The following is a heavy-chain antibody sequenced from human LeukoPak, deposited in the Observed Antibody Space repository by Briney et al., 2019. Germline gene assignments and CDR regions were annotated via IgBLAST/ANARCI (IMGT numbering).Heavy chain of an antibody. V-gene: IGHV3-53*05. CDR3: AKGALLISPCRFDP. CDR1: GLTVSTNY. CDR2: FYSGGNT. J-gene: IGHJ5*02. Sequence: PGGSLRLSCVVSGLTVSTNYMSWVRQAPGKGLEWVSVFYSGGNTYYADSVKGRFTISRDNSKNTLYLQMNSLRAEDTAVYYCAKGALLISPCRFDPWGQGTLVTVSS.